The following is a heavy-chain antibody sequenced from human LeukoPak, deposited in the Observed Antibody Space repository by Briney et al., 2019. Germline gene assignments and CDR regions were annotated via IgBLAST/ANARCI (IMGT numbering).Heavy chain of an antibody. CDR2: ISSSSSYI. Sequence: GGSLRLSCAASGFTFSSYSMNWVRQAPGKGLGWVSSISSSSSYIYYADSVKGRFTISRDNAKNSLYLQMNSLRAEDTAVYYCARGEFGGVIVPNYFDYWGQGTLVTVSS. CDR3: ARGEFGGVIVPNYFDY. V-gene: IGHV3-21*01. J-gene: IGHJ4*02. CDR1: GFTFSSYS. D-gene: IGHD3-16*02.